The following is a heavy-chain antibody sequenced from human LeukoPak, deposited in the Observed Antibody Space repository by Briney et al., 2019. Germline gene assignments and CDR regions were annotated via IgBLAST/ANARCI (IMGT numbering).Heavy chain of an antibody. D-gene: IGHD3-16*01. CDR3: ARGGNPTREYDYVWGSPFDY. J-gene: IGHJ4*02. CDR1: GGTFSSYA. Sequence: ASVKVSCKASGGTFSSYAISWVRQAPGQGLEWMGGIIPIFGTANYAQKFQGRVTITADKSTSTAYMELSSLRSEDTAVYYCARGGNPTREYDYVWGSPFDYWGQGTLVTVSS. V-gene: IGHV1-69*06. CDR2: IIPIFGTA.